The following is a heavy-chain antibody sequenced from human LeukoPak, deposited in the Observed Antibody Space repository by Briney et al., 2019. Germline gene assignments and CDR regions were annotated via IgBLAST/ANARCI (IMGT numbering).Heavy chain of an antibody. J-gene: IGHJ4*02. D-gene: IGHD6-13*01. CDR1: GGSISSSNW. CDR2: IYHSGST. V-gene: IGHV4-4*02. Sequence: PSGTLSLTCAVSGGSISSSNWWSWVRQPPGKGLEWIGEIYHSGSTNYNPSLKSRVTISVDKSKNQYSLKLSSETAADTAVYYCARDPPRHSAAGTGYWGQGTLVTVSS. CDR3: ARDPPRHSAAGTGY.